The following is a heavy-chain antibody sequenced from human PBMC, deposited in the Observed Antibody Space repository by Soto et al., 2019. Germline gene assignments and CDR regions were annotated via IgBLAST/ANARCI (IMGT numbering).Heavy chain of an antibody. CDR2: IYASGST. CDR3: ARGGMVIIPTATAFDY. D-gene: IGHD1-1*01. Sequence: ETLSLTCSVSGGSISPYYWSWIRQPAGKGLEWIGRIYASGSTNYNPSLKSRVTMSVATSKNQFSLKLTSVTAADTATYYCARGGMVIIPTATAFDYWGQGTLVTVSS. J-gene: IGHJ4*02. CDR1: GGSISPYY. V-gene: IGHV4-4*07.